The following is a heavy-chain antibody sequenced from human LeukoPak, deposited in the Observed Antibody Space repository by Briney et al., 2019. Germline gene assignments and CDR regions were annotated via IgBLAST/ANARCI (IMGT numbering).Heavy chain of an antibody. J-gene: IGHJ4*02. CDR1: GGSFSGYY. CDR3: ARTSRGRTYYYDSSGYYYFDY. CDR2: INHSGST. Sequence: SETLSLTCAVYGGSFSGYYWSWVRQPPGKGLEWIGEINHSGSTNCNPSLKSRVTISVDTSKNQFSLKLSSVTAADTAVYYCARTSRGRTYYYDSSGYYYFDYWGQGTLVTVSS. D-gene: IGHD3-22*01. V-gene: IGHV4-34*01.